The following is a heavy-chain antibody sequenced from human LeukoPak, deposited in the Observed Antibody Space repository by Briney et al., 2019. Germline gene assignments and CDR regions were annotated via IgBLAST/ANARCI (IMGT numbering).Heavy chain of an antibody. CDR1: GFTFSSYS. Sequence: PGGSLRLSCAASGFTFSSYSVNWVRQAPGKGLEWVSSISSSSSYIYYADSVKGRFTISRDNAKNSLYLQMNSLRADDTAVYYCARAITMIASYFDIWGQGTMVTVSS. CDR3: ARAITMIASYFDI. V-gene: IGHV3-21*01. CDR2: ISSSSSYI. J-gene: IGHJ3*02. D-gene: IGHD3-22*01.